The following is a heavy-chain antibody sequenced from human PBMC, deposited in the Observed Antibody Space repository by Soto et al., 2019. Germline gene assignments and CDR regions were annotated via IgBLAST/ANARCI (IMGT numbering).Heavy chain of an antibody. V-gene: IGHV4-59*01. J-gene: IGHJ4*02. D-gene: IGHD6-19*01. CDR2: IYYSGST. CDR1: GGSISSYY. Sequence: SETLSLTCTVSGGSISSYYGSWIRQPPGKGLEWIGYIYYSGSTNYNPSLKSRVTISVDTSKNQFSLKLSSVTAADTAVYYCARDHAVAFFDYWGQGTPVPVSS. CDR3: ARDHAVAFFDY.